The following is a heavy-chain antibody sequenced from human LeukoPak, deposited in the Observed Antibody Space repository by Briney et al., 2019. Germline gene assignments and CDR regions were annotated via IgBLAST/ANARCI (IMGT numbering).Heavy chain of an antibody. CDR1: GYNFTSYW. Sequence: GESLKISCKASGYNFTSYWIGWARPMPGKGLEWMGIIYPGDSDTRYSPSFQGQVTISADKSVSTAYLQWSSLKASDSAIYYCATRSDGYSQFDFWGQGTLVTVSS. D-gene: IGHD5-24*01. CDR3: ATRSDGYSQFDF. J-gene: IGHJ4*02. CDR2: IYPGDSDT. V-gene: IGHV5-51*01.